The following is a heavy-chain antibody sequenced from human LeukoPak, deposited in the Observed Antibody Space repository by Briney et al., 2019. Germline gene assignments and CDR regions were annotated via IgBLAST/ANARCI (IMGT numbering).Heavy chain of an antibody. CDR1: GGSFSGCY. CDR3: AGTVTYYFDY. CDR2: IYYSGST. D-gene: IGHD1-1*01. V-gene: IGHV4-34*01. Sequence: SETLSLTCAVYGGSFSGCYWSWIRQPPGKGLEWIASIYYSGSTYYNPSLKSRVTISVDTSKNQFSMKLSSVTAADTAVYYCAGTVTYYFDYWGQGTLVTVSS. J-gene: IGHJ4*02.